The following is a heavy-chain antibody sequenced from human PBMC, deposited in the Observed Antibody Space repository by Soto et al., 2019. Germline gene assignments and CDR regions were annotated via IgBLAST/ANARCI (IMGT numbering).Heavy chain of an antibody. CDR2: IWYDGSNK. Sequence: GGSLRLSCAASGFTFSSYGMHWVRQAPGKGLEWVAVIWYDGSNKYYADSVKGRFTISRDNSKNTLYLRMNSLRAEDTAVYYYATDSYYDILTGYGTGYYYYGMDVWGQGTTVTVSS. V-gene: IGHV3-33*01. J-gene: IGHJ6*02. D-gene: IGHD3-9*01. CDR1: GFTFSSYG. CDR3: ATDSYYDILTGYGTGYYYYGMDV.